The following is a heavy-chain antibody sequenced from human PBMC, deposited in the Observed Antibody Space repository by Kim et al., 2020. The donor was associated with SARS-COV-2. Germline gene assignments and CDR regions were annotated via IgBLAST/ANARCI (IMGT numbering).Heavy chain of an antibody. J-gene: IGHJ6*02. Sequence: ASVKVSCKASGYTFTSYDINWVRQATGQGLEWMGWMNPNSGNTGYAQKFQGRVTMTRNTSISTAYMELSSLRSEDTAVYYCARAWKYCSGGSCWDYYYYGMDVWGQGTTVTVSS. V-gene: IGHV1-8*01. CDR1: GYTFTSYD. CDR3: ARAWKYCSGGSCWDYYYYGMDV. D-gene: IGHD2-15*01. CDR2: MNPNSGNT.